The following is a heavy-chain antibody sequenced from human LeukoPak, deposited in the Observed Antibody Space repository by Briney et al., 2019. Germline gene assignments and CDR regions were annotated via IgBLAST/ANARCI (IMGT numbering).Heavy chain of an antibody. V-gene: IGHV4-59*01. Sequence: PSETLSLTCTVSSSSISSYYWSWIRQPPGKGLEWIGYIYYTGTTNYNPSLKSRVTISVDTSKNQFSLKLNSVTAADTAVYYCARESGSSGWYDYWGQGTLVTVSS. J-gene: IGHJ4*02. D-gene: IGHD6-19*01. CDR2: IYYTGTT. CDR1: SSSISSYY. CDR3: ARESGSSGWYDY.